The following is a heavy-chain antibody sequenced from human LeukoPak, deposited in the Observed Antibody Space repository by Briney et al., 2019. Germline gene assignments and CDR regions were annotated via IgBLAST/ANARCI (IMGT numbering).Heavy chain of an antibody. CDR1: GFTFSSYW. J-gene: IGHJ4*02. D-gene: IGHD3-10*01. CDR3: ARAYAASGSY. CDR2: IKQDGSKK. V-gene: IGHV3-7*01. Sequence: GGSLRLSCAASGFTFSSYWMSWVRQAPGKGLEWVANIKQDGSKKYYVDSVKGRFAISRDNAKNSVHLQMNSLRAEDTAVYYCARAYAASGSYWGQGTLVTVSS.